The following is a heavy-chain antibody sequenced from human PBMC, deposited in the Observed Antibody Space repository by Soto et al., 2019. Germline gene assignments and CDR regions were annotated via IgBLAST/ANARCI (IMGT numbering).Heavy chain of an antibody. CDR1: GFTFIRYS. V-gene: IGHV3-21*06. J-gene: IGHJ4*02. Sequence: GWSLRLSCTASGFTFIRYSMNWVRQAPGKGLEWVASISSASNDITYADSVKGRFIISRDNAKNSLFLQMNDLRPEDTALYYCARVAYWGQGTLVTVSS. CDR2: ISSASNDI. CDR3: ARVAY.